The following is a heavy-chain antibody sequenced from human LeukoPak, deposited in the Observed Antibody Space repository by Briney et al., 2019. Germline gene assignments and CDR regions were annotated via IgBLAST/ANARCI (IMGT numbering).Heavy chain of an antibody. CDR2: MNPNSGNT. V-gene: IGHV1-8*03. CDR1: GYTFTSYD. Sequence: ASVKVSCKASGYTFTSYDINWVRQATGQGLEWMGWMNPNSGNTGYAQKFQGRVTITRNTSISTAYMELSSLRSEDTAVYYCVRDAYGSGKGFFDYWGQGTLVTVSS. J-gene: IGHJ4*02. D-gene: IGHD3-10*01. CDR3: VRDAYGSGKGFFDY.